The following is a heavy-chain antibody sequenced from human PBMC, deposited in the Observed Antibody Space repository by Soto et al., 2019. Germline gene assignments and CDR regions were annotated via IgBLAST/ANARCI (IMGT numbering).Heavy chain of an antibody. J-gene: IGHJ4*02. Sequence: GGSLRLSCAASGFTFSNAWMNWVRQVPGKGLEWVGRIKSKSDGGTTDYAAPVKGRFTISRDDSENTLFLQMNSLKTEDTGIYYCTTKDPDTSFMITFGGVIVHFDYWGQGTQVTVSS. D-gene: IGHD3-16*02. CDR3: TTKDPDTSFMITFGGVIVHFDY. V-gene: IGHV3-15*01. CDR1: GFTFSNAW. CDR2: IKSKSDGGTT.